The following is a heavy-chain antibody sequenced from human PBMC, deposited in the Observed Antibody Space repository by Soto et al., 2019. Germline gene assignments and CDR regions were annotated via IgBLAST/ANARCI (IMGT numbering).Heavy chain of an antibody. D-gene: IGHD3-10*01. CDR2: ISAYNSNT. CDR3: ARDMVLLWFGESASDAFDI. J-gene: IGHJ3*02. CDR1: GYTFTNYG. V-gene: IGHV1-18*01. Sequence: QVQLVQSGAEVKKPGASVKVSCKASGYTFTNYGISWVRQAPGQGLEWMGWISAYNSNTNYAQKFQGRGTMTTDTSTSTAYMELRSLRSDDTAVYYCARDMVLLWFGESASDAFDIWGQGTMVTVSS.